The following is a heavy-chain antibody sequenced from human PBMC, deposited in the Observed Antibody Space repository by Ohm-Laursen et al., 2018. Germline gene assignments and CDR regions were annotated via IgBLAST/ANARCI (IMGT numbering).Heavy chain of an antibody. D-gene: IGHD2-2*02. CDR2: ISSSSSRI. V-gene: IGHV3-48*01. Sequence: SLRLSCAASGFTFSSYSMNWVRQAPGKGLEWVSYISSSSSRIYYADSVKGRFTISRDNAKNSLYLQMNSLRAKDTAVYYCARDRVPAAIDYWGQGTLVTVSS. CDR3: ARDRVPAAIDY. J-gene: IGHJ4*02. CDR1: GFTFSSYS.